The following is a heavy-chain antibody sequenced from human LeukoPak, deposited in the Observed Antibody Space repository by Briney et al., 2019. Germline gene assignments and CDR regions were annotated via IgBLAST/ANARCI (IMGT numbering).Heavy chain of an antibody. D-gene: IGHD6-13*01. Sequence: PSESLSLTCTVSDGAITGYYWGWIRQPPGKGLDWIGHLHYGGSTNYNPSLKSRVTISVDTSKNLFSLKLSSVTAADTAVYYCARGYSTSWTYYFDYWGQGALVTVSS. V-gene: IGHV4-59*01. CDR1: DGAITGYY. J-gene: IGHJ4*02. CDR3: ARGYSTSWTYYFDY. CDR2: LHYGGST.